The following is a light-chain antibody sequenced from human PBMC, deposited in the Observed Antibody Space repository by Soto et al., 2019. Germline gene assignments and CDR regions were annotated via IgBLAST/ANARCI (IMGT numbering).Light chain of an antibody. CDR2: GAS. Sequence: EIVLTHSPATLSLSPGERATLSFSSSQSVSSYLAWYQQKPGQAPRLLIYGASSRATGIPDRFSGSGSGTDFTLTISRLEPEDFAVYYCQQYGNSPITFGQGTRLEI. CDR1: QSVSSY. CDR3: QQYGNSPIT. V-gene: IGKV3-20*01. J-gene: IGKJ5*01.